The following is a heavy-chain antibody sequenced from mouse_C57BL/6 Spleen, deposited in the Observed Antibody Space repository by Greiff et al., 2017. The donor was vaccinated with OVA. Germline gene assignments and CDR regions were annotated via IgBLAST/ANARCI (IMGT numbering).Heavy chain of an antibody. V-gene: IGHV1-64*01. CDR3: ALDSSGYSFFDY. CDR1: GYTFTSYW. Sequence: QVHVKQPGAELVKPGASVKLSCKASGYTFTSYWMHWVKQRPGQGLEWIGMIHPNSGSTNYNEKFKSKATLTVDKSSSTAYMQLSSLTSEDSAVYYCALDSSGYSFFDYWGQGTTLTVSS. D-gene: IGHD3-2*02. CDR2: IHPNSGST. J-gene: IGHJ2*01.